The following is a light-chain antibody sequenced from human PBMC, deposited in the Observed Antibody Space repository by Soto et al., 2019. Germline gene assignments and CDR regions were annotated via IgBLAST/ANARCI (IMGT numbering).Light chain of an antibody. Sequence: EIGLTQSPGTVSVSPGERATLSCRASQTFSNSFLSWFQQIPGQAPRLLIYGASMRATGIPDRFSGSGSGTDFTLTISRLEPEDFAVYYCQQCGSSSTFGQGTRLEI. CDR2: GAS. CDR1: QTFSNSF. J-gene: IGKJ5*01. CDR3: QQCGSSST. V-gene: IGKV3-20*01.